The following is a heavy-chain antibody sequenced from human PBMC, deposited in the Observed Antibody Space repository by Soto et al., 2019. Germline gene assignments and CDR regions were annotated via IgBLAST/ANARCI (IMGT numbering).Heavy chain of an antibody. CDR2: ISYTGANQ. CDR3: ARDAFHSSRGAYYDH. CDR1: EFTFSTYA. Sequence: QVRLVESGGGAVQPGDSLRLSCDDSEFTFSTYALHWVRQAPGKGLEWVAFISYTGANQYYADSVKGRFTVSRDNSKNIASLQMTSLKPEDSAVYYCARDAFHSSRGAYYDHWGQGTLVTVSS. V-gene: IGHV3-30-3*01. D-gene: IGHD3-10*01. J-gene: IGHJ4*02.